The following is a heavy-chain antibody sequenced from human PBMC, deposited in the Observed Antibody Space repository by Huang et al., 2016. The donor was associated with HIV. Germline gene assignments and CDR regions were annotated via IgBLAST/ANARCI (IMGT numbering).Heavy chain of an antibody. Sequence: DVQLVESGGALVEAGGSLRLSCATSGLIFCEAWMKWVGQRPGKGLEWFGRIKSTKDGGTPDYPASLKGRFSISRDDSKGTLYLQLDRLKTEDTAKYYCSPDLDGGVGSVLSDYFDYWGRGTLVTVSS. CDR2: IKSTKDGGTP. CDR3: SPDLDGGVGSVLSDYFDY. J-gene: IGHJ4*02. CDR1: GLIFCEAW. D-gene: IGHD2-8*02. V-gene: IGHV3-15*02.